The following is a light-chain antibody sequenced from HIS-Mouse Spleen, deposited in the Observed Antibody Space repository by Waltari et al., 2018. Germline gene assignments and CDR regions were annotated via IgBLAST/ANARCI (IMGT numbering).Light chain of an antibody. J-gene: IGLJ3*02. V-gene: IGLV2-23*01. CDR3: CSYAVSSTWV. CDR1: SIDVGSYNL. Sequence: QSALPQPASVSGSPGQSITISCTGTSIDVGSYNLVSWYQQHPGKAPKLMIYEGSKRPSGVSNRFSGSKSGNTASLTISGLQAEDEADYYCCSYAVSSTWVFGGGTKLTVL. CDR2: EGS.